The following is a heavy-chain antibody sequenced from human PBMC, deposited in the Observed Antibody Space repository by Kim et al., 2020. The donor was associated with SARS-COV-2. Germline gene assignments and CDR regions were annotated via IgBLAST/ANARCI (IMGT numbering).Heavy chain of an antibody. Sequence: SETLSLTCAVYGGSFSGYYWSWIRQPPGKGLEWIGEINHSGSTSYNPSLKSRVTISVDTSKNQFSLKLSSVTAADTAVYYCARERLYCSSTSCYLFDYWGQGTLVTVSS. J-gene: IGHJ4*02. V-gene: IGHV4-34*01. D-gene: IGHD2-2*01. CDR1: GGSFSGYY. CDR3: ARERLYCSSTSCYLFDY. CDR2: INHSGST.